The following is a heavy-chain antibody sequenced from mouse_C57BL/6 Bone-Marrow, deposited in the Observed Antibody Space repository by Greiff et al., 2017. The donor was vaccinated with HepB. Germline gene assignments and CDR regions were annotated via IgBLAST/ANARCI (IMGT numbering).Heavy chain of an antibody. CDR1: GYSIPSDY. CDR2: ISYSGST. J-gene: IGHJ1*03. V-gene: IGHV3-8*01. D-gene: IGHD3-1*01. Sequence: EVQGVESGPGLAKPSQTLSLPCSVTGYSIPSDYWNWIRKFPGNKLEYMGYISYSGSTYYNPSLKSRISITRDTSKNQYYLQLNSVTTEDTATYYCATSSGGPYWYFDGWGTGTTVTVSS. CDR3: ATSSGGPYWYFDG.